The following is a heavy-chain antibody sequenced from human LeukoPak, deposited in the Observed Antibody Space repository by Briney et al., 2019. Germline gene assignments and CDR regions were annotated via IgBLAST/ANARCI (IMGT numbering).Heavy chain of an antibody. Sequence: GGSLRLSCAASGFTFTSYDMHWVRQAPDKGLEWVAVTSSDGRLKYYADSVKGRFTISRVNSKNTLFLQMNSLRPEDTAVYSCARDPVSDKPDYFDDWGQGTLVTVSS. V-gene: IGHV3-30*03. CDR2: TSSDGRLK. CDR3: ARDPVSDKPDYFDD. D-gene: IGHD1-14*01. J-gene: IGHJ4*02. CDR1: GFTFTSYD.